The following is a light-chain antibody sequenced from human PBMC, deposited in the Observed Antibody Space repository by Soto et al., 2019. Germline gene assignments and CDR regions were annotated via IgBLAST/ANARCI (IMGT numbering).Light chain of an antibody. V-gene: IGLV6-57*04. CDR1: SGTISSNY. CDR2: EDK. CDR3: QSYDSSNVV. J-gene: IGLJ3*02. Sequence: NFMLTQPHSVSESPGKTVTISCTRSSGTISSNYVQWYQQRPGSAPTTVIYEDKQRPSGVPDRFSGSIDRSSNSASLTISGLKTEDEADYYCQSYDSSNVVFGGGTQLTVL.